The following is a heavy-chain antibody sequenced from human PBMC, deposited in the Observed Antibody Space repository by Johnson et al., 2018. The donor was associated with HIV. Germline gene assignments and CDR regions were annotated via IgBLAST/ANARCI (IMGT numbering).Heavy chain of an antibody. Sequence: VQLVESGGGLVQPGGSLRLSCAASGFTVRKGLEWVSVIYSGGSTYYADSVKGRFIISRDNSKNTLLLQMNSLRVDDTAMYYCARGHHDSGYPLEAFDIWGQGTMVSVSS. V-gene: IGHV3-66*01. J-gene: IGHJ3*02. CDR2: IYSGGST. CDR3: ARGHHDSGYPLEAFDI. CDR1: GFTV. D-gene: IGHD3-22*01.